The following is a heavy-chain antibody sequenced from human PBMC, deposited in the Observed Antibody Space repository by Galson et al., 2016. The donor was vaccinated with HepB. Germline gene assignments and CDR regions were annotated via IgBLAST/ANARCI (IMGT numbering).Heavy chain of an antibody. J-gene: IGHJ4*02. D-gene: IGHD3-10*01. V-gene: IGHV3-30-3*01. Sequence: SLRLSRAASGFSFISYAMHWVRQAPGKGLEWVALMSHDGGNKQYADSVKGRFTISRDNSKNTLYLQMNSLRPEDTAVYYCARGDGPGSYLVDYWGQGTLLIVSS. CDR1: GFSFISYA. CDR3: ARGDGPGSYLVDY. CDR2: MSHDGGNK.